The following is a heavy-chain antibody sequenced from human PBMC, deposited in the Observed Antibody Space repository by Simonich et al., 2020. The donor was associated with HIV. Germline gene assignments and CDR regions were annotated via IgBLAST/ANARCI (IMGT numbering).Heavy chain of an antibody. CDR2: ISSSRSDI. Sequence: EVQLVESGGGRVKPGGSLRLSCAASGFTFSSYGMNWVRQGPGKGLEWVLAISSSRSDIYYANQVKGPFTLSRDNAKNSLYLQMNSLRAEDTAVYYCAREYSGLDYWGQGILVTVSS. CDR3: AREYSGLDY. V-gene: IGHV3-21*01. J-gene: IGHJ4*02. D-gene: IGHD5-12*01. CDR1: GFTFSSYG.